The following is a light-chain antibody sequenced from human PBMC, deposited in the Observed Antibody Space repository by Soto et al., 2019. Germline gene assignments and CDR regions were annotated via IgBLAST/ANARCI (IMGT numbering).Light chain of an antibody. J-gene: IGLJ2*01. Sequence: QSALTQPASVSRSPGQSITISCTGTSSDVGTYNLVSWYQQHPGKAPKLMIYEANKRPSGVSDRFSGFKSGNTASLTISGLQAEDEADYYCCSYAGDSTLVFGGGTKLTVL. V-gene: IGLV2-23*01. CDR2: EAN. CDR1: SSDVGTYNL. CDR3: CSYAGDSTLV.